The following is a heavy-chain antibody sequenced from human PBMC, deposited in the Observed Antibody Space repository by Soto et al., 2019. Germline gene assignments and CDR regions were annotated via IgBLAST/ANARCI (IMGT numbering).Heavy chain of an antibody. Sequence: GGSLRLSCAASGFTFSSYGMHWVRQAPGKGLEWVAVIWYDGSNKYYADSVKGRFTISRDNSKNTLYLQMNSLRAEDTAVYYCARDKGLVRGVPDTYYYYYGMDVWGQGTTVTVSS. V-gene: IGHV3-33*01. CDR2: IWYDGSNK. CDR1: GFTFSSYG. CDR3: ARDKGLVRGVPDTYYYYYGMDV. J-gene: IGHJ6*02. D-gene: IGHD3-10*01.